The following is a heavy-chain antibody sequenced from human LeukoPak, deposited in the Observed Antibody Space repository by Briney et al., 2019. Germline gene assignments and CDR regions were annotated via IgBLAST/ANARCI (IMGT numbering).Heavy chain of an antibody. CDR1: GYSFTDYY. D-gene: IGHD1-26*01. CDR2: INPNRGGT. V-gene: IGHV1-2*02. J-gene: IGHJ5*02. Sequence: SVKVSCKTSGYSFTDYYMHWVRQAPGQGLEWMGWINPNRGGTNTAQKFQGRITMTRDTSITTVYMEVSWLTSDDTAIYYCARADRLDGSPYLIGPWGQGTLVTVSS. CDR3: ARADRLDGSPYLIGP.